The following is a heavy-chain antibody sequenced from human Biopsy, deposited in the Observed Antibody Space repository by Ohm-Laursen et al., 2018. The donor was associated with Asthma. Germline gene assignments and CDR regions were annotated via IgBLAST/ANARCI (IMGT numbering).Heavy chain of an antibody. CDR1: GFSVSSNY. Sequence: SLRLSCSASGFSVSSNYMSWVRQAPGKGLEWVSVIYSGGSTYYADSVKGRFTISRDNSKNTLDLQMNSLRAEDTAVYYCARESSVAGSSDFDYWGQGTLVTVSS. CDR3: ARESSVAGSSDFDY. D-gene: IGHD6-19*01. J-gene: IGHJ4*02. V-gene: IGHV3-53*01. CDR2: IYSGGST.